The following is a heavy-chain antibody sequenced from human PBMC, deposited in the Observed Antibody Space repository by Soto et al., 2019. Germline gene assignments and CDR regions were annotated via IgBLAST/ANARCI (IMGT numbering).Heavy chain of an antibody. CDR1: GGTFSSYA. CDR2: IIPLFGTA. CDR3: ARAYSVGWYFDL. D-gene: IGHD6-13*01. Sequence: GASVKVSRKASGGTFSSYAISWVRQAPGQGLEWMGGIIPLFGTANYAQKFQGRVTITADESTSTAYMELSSLRSEDTAVYYCARAYSVGWYFDLWGRGTRVTVS. V-gene: IGHV1-69*13. J-gene: IGHJ2*01.